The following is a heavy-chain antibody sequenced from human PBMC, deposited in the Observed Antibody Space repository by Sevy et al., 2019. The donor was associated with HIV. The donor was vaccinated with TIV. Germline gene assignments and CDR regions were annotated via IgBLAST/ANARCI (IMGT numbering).Heavy chain of an antibody. J-gene: IGHJ3*02. CDR1: GYSFTSYW. D-gene: IGHD6-13*01. V-gene: IGHV5-51*01. CDR3: ARRADSSSWYSDGAFDI. Sequence: GESLKISCKGSGYSFTSYWIGWVRQMPGKGLEWMGIIYPGDSDTRYSPSFQGQVTISADKSISTDYLQWSSLKASDTAMYYCARRADSSSWYSDGAFDIWGQGTMVTVSS. CDR2: IYPGDSDT.